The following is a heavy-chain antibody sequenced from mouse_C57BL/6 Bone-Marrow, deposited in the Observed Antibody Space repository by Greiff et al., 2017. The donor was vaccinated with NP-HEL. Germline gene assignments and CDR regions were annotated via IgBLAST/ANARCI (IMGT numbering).Heavy chain of an antibody. J-gene: IGHJ2*01. Sequence: EVKLMESGGGLVQPGGSLSLSCAASGFTFTDYYMSWVRQPPGKALEWLGFIRNKANGYTTEYSASVKGRFTISRDNSQSILYLQMNALRAEDSATCYCARYGRDHYYFDYWGQGTTLTVSS. CDR3: ARYGRDHYYFDY. CDR2: IRNKANGYTT. CDR1: GFTFTDYY. D-gene: IGHD1-2*01. V-gene: IGHV7-3*01.